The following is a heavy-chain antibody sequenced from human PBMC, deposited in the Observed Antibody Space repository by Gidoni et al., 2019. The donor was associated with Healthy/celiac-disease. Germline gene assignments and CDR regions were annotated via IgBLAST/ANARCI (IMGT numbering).Heavy chain of an antibody. V-gene: IGHV3-30*18. D-gene: IGHD4-17*01. CDR3: AKPWDYGDYPPEY. CDR1: GFTFSSYG. Sequence: QVQLVESGGGVVPPGRSLRLSCAASGFTFSSYGMHWVRQAPGKGLEWVAVISYDGSNKYYADSVKGRFTISRDNSKNTLYLQMNSLRAEDTAVYYCAKPWDYGDYPPEYWGQGTLVTVSS. CDR2: ISYDGSNK. J-gene: IGHJ4*02.